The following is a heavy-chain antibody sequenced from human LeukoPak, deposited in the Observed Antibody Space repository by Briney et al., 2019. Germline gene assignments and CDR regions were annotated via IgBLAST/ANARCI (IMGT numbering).Heavy chain of an antibody. V-gene: IGHV4-39*02. Sequence: SETLSLTCTVSGGSISSSSYYWGWIRQPLGKGLEWIGSIYYSGSTYYNPSLKSRVTISVDTSKNQFSLKLSSVTAADTAVYYCAREVGDDYYGSGSYYNHYWGQGTLVTVSS. CDR3: AREVGDDYYGSGSYYNHY. CDR1: GGSISSSSYY. J-gene: IGHJ4*02. CDR2: IYYSGST. D-gene: IGHD3-10*01.